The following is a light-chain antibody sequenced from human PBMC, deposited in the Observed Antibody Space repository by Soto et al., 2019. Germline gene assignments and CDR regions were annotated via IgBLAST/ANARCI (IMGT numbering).Light chain of an antibody. CDR2: KAS. V-gene: IGKV1-5*03. J-gene: IGKJ1*01. CDR1: QTISSW. CDR3: QHYNSYSEA. Sequence: DIRMTQSPSTLSGSVGDRVTITCRASQTISSWLAWYQQKPGKAPNLLIYKASTLKSGVPSRFSGSGPGTEFTLTISSLQPDDFATYYCQHYNSYSEAFGQGTKVDLK.